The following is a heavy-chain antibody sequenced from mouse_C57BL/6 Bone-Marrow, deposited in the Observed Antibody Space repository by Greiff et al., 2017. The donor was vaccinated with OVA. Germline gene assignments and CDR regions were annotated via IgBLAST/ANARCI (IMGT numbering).Heavy chain of an antibody. D-gene: IGHD2-1*01. CDR3: AGKIYYGKGYYAMDY. CDR2: IYPGDGDT. J-gene: IGHJ4*01. CDR1: GYAFSSYW. V-gene: IGHV1-80*01. Sequence: VKLQQSGAELVKPGASVKISCKASGYAFSSYWMNWVKQRPGKGLEWIGQIYPGDGDTNYNGKFKGKATLTADKSSSTAYMQLSSLTSEDSAVYFCAGKIYYGKGYYAMDYWGQGTSVTVSS.